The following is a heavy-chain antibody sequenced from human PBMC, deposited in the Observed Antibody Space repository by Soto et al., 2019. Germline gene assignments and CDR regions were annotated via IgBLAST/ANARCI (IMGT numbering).Heavy chain of an antibody. CDR1: GFTVSSSY. CDR3: AKERSIYGVVSPFFDN. V-gene: IGHV3-66*01. J-gene: IGHJ4*02. D-gene: IGHD3-3*01. Sequence: EVQLVESGGGLVQPGGSLRLSCAASGFTVSSSYMNWVRQAPGKGLAWVSVIYSAGITYYADSVKGRFTISRDNSKNTLYLQMNSLRDEDTAVYYCAKERSIYGVVSPFFDNWGQGTLVTVSS. CDR2: IYSAGIT.